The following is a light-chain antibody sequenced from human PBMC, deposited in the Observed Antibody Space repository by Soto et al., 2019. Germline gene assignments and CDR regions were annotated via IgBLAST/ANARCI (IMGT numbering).Light chain of an antibody. V-gene: IGKV3D-15*01. CDR3: QHYNSYSEA. Sequence: DIVLTQSPGTVSVSPGERSALSCRASQSVSNNLAWYQQKPGQAPRLLIYGASSRATGIPARFSGSGSGTEFTLTISSLQPDDFATYYCQHYNSYSEAVAQGTEV. J-gene: IGKJ1*01. CDR1: QSVSNN. CDR2: GAS.